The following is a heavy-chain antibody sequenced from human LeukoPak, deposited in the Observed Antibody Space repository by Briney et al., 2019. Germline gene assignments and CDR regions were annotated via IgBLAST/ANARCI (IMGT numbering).Heavy chain of an antibody. J-gene: IGHJ4*02. CDR2: ISCDGRNK. CDR1: GFSFSSYG. CDR3: AKDRPLFDY. V-gene: IGHV3-30*18. Sequence: GGSLRLSCASSGFSFSSYGMHWVRQAPGKGLEWLALISCDGRNKYYADSVKGRFTISRDNSKNTLYLQMNSLRAEDTAVYYCAKDRPLFDYWGQGTLVTVSS.